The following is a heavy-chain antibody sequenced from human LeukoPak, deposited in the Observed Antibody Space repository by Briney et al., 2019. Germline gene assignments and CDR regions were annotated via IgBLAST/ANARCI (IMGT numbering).Heavy chain of an antibody. D-gene: IGHD2-15*01. J-gene: IGHJ4*02. V-gene: IGHV3-30-3*01. CDR2: ISYDGSNK. CDR3: ASDACSGGSCYYFYFDY. Sequence: GGSLRLSCAASGFTFSSYAMHWVRQAPGKGLEWVAVISYDGSNKYYADSVKGRFTISRDNSKNTLYLQMNSLRAEDTAVYYCASDACSGGSCYYFYFDYWGQGTLVTVSS. CDR1: GFTFSSYA.